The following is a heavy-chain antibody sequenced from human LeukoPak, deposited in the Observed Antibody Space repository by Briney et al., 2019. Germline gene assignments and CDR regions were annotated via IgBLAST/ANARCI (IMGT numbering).Heavy chain of an antibody. V-gene: IGHV3-23*01. CDR3: ARSLYYDSSGFIDY. Sequence: PGGSLRLSCAASGFTFSSYAMSWVRQAPGKGLEWVSAISGSGGSTYYADSVKGRFTISRDNSKNTLYLQMNSLRAEDTAVYYCARSLYYDSSGFIDYWGQGTLVTVSS. J-gene: IGHJ4*02. CDR2: ISGSGGST. CDR1: GFTFSSYA. D-gene: IGHD3-22*01.